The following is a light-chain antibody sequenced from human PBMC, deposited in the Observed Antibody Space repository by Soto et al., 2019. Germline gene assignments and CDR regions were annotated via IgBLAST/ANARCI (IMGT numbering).Light chain of an antibody. CDR3: QQRTDWPPLT. CDR1: QNINNY. Sequence: EIVLTQSPATLSLSPGDTATLSCRASQNINNYLAWYQQKPGQAPRLLIYDASNRATGIPQRFSGRGSGTDFTLTISSLEPEDFAVYYCQQRTDWPPLTFGGGTNVEVK. J-gene: IGKJ4*01. CDR2: DAS. V-gene: IGKV3-11*01.